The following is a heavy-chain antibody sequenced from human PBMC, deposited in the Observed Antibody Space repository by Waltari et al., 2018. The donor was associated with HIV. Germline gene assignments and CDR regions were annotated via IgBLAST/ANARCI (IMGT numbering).Heavy chain of an antibody. Sequence: VQLGESGGDWVQPGGSLGLSCAASGFTFGIYSMNWVREAPGRGLEWVSYISSGGSVVYYADSVKDRFTISRDNAKNSLYLEMNSLTVDDTALYFCARDADHWEQHYFDVWGQGTPVTVSP. CDR1: GFTFGIYS. D-gene: IGHD7-27*01. CDR3: ARDADHWEQHYFDV. J-gene: IGHJ4*02. CDR2: ISSGGSVV. V-gene: IGHV3-48*01.